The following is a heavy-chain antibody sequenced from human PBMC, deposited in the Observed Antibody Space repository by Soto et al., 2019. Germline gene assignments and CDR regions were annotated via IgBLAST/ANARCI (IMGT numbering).Heavy chain of an antibody. J-gene: IGHJ3*02. CDR1: GDSVSSNSAA. CDR3: ARAGGSGSYYNALGAFDI. D-gene: IGHD3-10*01. CDR2: TYYRSKWYN. V-gene: IGHV6-1*01. Sequence: SQTLPLTCASSGDSVSSNSAAWNWIRKSPSRGLEWLGRTYYRSKWYNDYAVSVKSRITINPDTSKNQFSLQLNSVTPEDTAVYYCARAGGSGSYYNALGAFDIWGQGTMVTVSS.